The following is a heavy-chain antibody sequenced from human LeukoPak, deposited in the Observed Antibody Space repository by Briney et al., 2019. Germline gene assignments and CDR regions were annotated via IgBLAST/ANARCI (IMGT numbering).Heavy chain of an antibody. V-gene: IGHV3-30*18. CDR3: AKGSAAAAVLDY. Sequence: GGSLRLSCAASGFTFRTFGMHWVRQAPGKGLEWVAVISYDGKTKHFADSVKGRFTISRDNSKNTLFLQMNSLGYEDSAVYFCAKGSAAAAVLDYWGQGTLVTVSS. D-gene: IGHD6-13*01. J-gene: IGHJ4*02. CDR2: ISYDGKTK. CDR1: GFTFRTFG.